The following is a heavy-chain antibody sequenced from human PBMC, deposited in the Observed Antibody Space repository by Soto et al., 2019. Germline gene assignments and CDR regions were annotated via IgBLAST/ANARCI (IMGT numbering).Heavy chain of an antibody. CDR1: GYTFTRYY. J-gene: IGHJ4*02. CDR2: VSAYNGNT. CDR3: ARGGQWDFLSDY. Sequence: QVQLVQSGAEVKKPGASVKVSCMASGYTFTRYYINWVRQAPGQGLEGMGWVSAYNGNTHYEQKLQGRVTLTTDTSTSTAYMELRSLRSDDTAVYFCARGGQWDFLSDYWGQGTLGAVSS. D-gene: IGHD1-26*01. V-gene: IGHV1-18*01.